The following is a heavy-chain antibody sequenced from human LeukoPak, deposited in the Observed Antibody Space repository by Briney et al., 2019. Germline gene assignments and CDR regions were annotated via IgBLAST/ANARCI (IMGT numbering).Heavy chain of an antibody. D-gene: IGHD6-19*01. Sequence: ASVKVSCKASGYTFNSYGISWVRQAPGQGLEWMGWISAYNGNTNYAKKVQGRVTMTTDTSTSTAYMELRSLRSDDTAVYYCARADIRAIASSGWYGFDYWGQGTLVTVSS. J-gene: IGHJ4*02. CDR2: ISAYNGNT. CDR3: ARADIRAIASSGWYGFDY. CDR1: GYTFNSYG. V-gene: IGHV1-18*01.